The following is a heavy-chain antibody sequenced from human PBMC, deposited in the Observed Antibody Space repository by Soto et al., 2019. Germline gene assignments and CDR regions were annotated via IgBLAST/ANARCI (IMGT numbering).Heavy chain of an antibody. V-gene: IGHV3-48*02. D-gene: IGHD6-13*01. CDR1: GFTFSSYS. CDR2: ISSSTSTI. Sequence: PGGSLRLSCAASGFTFSSYSMNWVRQAPGKGLEWVSYISSSTSTIYYADSVKGRFTISRDNAKNSLCLQMNSQRDEDTAVYYCARDIAARPYWGQGTLVTVSS. CDR3: ARDIAARPY. J-gene: IGHJ4*02.